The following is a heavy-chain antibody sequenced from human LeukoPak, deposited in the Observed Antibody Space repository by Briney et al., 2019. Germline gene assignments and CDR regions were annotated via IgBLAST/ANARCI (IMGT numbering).Heavy chain of an antibody. CDR3: ARGVARYYGSGSYDY. D-gene: IGHD3-10*01. CDR1: GFTLRNYV. J-gene: IGHJ4*02. V-gene: IGHV3-53*01. CDR2: IYSGGST. Sequence: PGGSLRLSCEVSGFTLRNYVMSWVRQAPGKGLEWVSVIYSGGSTYYADSVKGRFTISRDNSKNMLYLQMNSLRAEDTAVYYCARGVARYYGSGSYDYWGQGTLVTVSS.